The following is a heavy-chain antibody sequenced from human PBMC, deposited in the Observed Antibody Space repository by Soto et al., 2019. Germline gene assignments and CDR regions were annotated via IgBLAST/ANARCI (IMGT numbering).Heavy chain of an antibody. CDR2: IYYSGST. D-gene: IGHD1-26*01. CDR3: ARDKGELLRDDAFDI. V-gene: IGHV4-59*01. CDR1: GGSISSYY. Sequence: PSETLSLTCTVSGGSISSYYWSWIRQPPGKGLEWIGYIYYSGSTNYNPSLKSRVTISVDTSKNQFSLKLSSVTAADTAVYYCARDKGELLRDDAFDIWGQGTMVTVSS. J-gene: IGHJ3*02.